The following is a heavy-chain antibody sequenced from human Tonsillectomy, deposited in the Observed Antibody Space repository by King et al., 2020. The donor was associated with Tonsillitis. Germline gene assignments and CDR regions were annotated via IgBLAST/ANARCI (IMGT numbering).Heavy chain of an antibody. CDR2: ISSSSTYI. J-gene: IGHJ3*02. CDR3: ARQNFAPGAFDI. CDR1: GSTFGSSN. V-gene: IGHV3-21*01. Sequence: VQLVESGGGLVKLGESLRLSCVASGSTFGSSNMNWVRQAPGKGLDWVSSISSSSTYIYYADSVKGRFTISRDNAKNSLYLQLNSLRAEDTAIYYCARQNFAPGAFDIWGQGTMVTVSS. D-gene: IGHD3-10*01.